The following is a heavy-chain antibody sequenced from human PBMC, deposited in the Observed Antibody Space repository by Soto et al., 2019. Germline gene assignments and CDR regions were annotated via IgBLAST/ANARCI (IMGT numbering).Heavy chain of an antibody. CDR1: GFTFSSYS. D-gene: IGHD4-17*01. CDR3: ARDLVEWGDYGYFDY. V-gene: IGHV3-48*01. CDR2: ISSSSTTI. Sequence: EVQLVESGGGLIQRGGSLRLSCAASGFTFSSYSMNWVRQAPGEGLEWVSYISSSSTTIYYADSVKGRFTISRDNAKNSLYLQMNSLRAEDTAVYYCARDLVEWGDYGYFDYWGQGTLVTVSS. J-gene: IGHJ4*02.